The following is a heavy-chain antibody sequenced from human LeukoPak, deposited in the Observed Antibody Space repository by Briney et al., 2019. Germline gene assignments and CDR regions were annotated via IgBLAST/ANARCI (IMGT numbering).Heavy chain of an antibody. CDR1: GFTFSRYA. CDR2: ISSNGDST. CDR3: AKDPGSDY. Sequence: GGSLRLSCSTSGFTFSRYAMHWVRQAPGKGLEYVSGISSNGDSTYYADSVKGRFTISRDNSKNTLYLQMNSLRAEDTAVYYCAKDPGSDYWGQGTLVTVSS. J-gene: IGHJ4*02. V-gene: IGHV3-64*04.